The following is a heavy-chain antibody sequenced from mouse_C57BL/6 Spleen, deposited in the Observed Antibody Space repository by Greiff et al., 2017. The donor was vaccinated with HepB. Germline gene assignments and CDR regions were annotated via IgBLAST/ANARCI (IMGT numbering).Heavy chain of an antibody. CDR1: GFTFSDYY. J-gene: IGHJ4*01. V-gene: IGHV5-16*01. Sequence: EVQVVESEGGLVQPGSSMKLSCTASGFTFSDYYMAWVRQVPEKGLEWVANINYDGSSTYYLDSLKSRFIISRDNAKNILYLQMSSLKSEDTATYYCARESPDDYRYAMDYWGQGTSVTVSS. D-gene: IGHD2-4*01. CDR3: ARESPDDYRYAMDY. CDR2: INYDGSST.